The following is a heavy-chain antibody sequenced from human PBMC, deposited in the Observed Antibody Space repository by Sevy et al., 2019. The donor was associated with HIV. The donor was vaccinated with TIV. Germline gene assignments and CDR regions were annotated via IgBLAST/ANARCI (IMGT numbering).Heavy chain of an antibody. CDR1: GFTVSTNY. D-gene: IGHD5-18*01. CDR2: IYSDGTA. J-gene: IGHJ4*02. Sequence: GGSLRLSCAASGFTVSTNYMTWVRQAPGKGLEWVSVIYSDGTAYHGDSVKGRFTISRDNSENTLYPQMNSLRAEDTAVYYCARGKGGYGYGLNYCGQGTLVTVSS. CDR3: ARGKGGYGYGLNY. V-gene: IGHV3-66*01.